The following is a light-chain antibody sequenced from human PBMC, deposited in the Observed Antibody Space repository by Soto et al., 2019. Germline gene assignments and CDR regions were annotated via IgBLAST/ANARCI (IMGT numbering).Light chain of an antibody. CDR2: DAS. CDR1: ESISRG. V-gene: IGKV1-5*01. Sequence: DIHMTQSPSTLSASVGDRVTITCRASESISRGLAWFQQKPGKSPNLLIYDASILQSGVPSRFSGSGSGTDFTLTISSLQPEDFVTYYCQQYNDYSTFGQGTKVDNK. J-gene: IGKJ1*01. CDR3: QQYNDYST.